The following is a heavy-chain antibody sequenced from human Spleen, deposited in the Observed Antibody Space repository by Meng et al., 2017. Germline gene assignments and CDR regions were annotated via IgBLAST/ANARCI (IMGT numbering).Heavy chain of an antibody. CDR1: GYTFTDYY. CDR3: ARDRSGAYSSIDP. CDR2: INPKSGDT. D-gene: IGHD7-27*01. J-gene: IGHJ5*02. Sequence: ASVKVSCKTSGYTFTDYYMHWVRQAPGQGLEWMGWINPKSGDTHYAQKFQGRVTMTTDTSISTAYMQLDSFRSDDTAVYYCARDRSGAYSSIDPWGQGTLVTVSS. V-gene: IGHV1-2*02.